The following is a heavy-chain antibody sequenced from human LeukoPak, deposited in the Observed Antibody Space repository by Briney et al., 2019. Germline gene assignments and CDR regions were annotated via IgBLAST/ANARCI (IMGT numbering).Heavy chain of an antibody. V-gene: IGHV3-15*01. J-gene: IGHJ4*02. Sequence: PGGSLRLSCAASGFTFSNAWMSWVRQAPGRGLEWVGRIKSKTDGGTTDYAAPVKGRFTISRDDSKNTLYLQMNSLKTEDTAVYYCTTPPSYYYDSSGYSNWGQGTLVTVSS. CDR1: GFTFSNAW. CDR2: IKSKTDGGTT. D-gene: IGHD3-22*01. CDR3: TTPPSYYYDSSGYSN.